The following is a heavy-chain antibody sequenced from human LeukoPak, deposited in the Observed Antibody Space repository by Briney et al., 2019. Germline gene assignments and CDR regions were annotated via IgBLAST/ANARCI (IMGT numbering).Heavy chain of an antibody. CDR2: IYTSGST. J-gene: IGHJ6*03. D-gene: IGHD2-21*02. CDR1: GGSISSGSYY. Sequence: PSETLSLTCTVSGGSISSGSYYWSWIRQPAGKGLEWIGRIYTSGSTNYNPSLKSRFTISVDTSKNQFSLKLSSVTAADTAVYYCARDAPRDLYYYYYHYMDVWGKGTTVTVSS. CDR3: ARDAPRDLYYYYYHYMDV. V-gene: IGHV4-61*02.